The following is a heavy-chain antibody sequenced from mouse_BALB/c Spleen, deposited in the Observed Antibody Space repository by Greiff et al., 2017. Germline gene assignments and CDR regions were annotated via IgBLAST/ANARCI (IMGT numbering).Heavy chain of an antibody. CDR1: GFNIKDTY. Sequence: EVQLQQSGAELVKPGASVKLSCTASGFNIKDTYMHWVKQRPEQGLEWIGRIDPANGNTKYDPKFQGKATITADTSSNTAYLQLSSLTSEDTAVYYCASSKVVAYYAMDDWGQGTSVTVSS. CDR2: IDPANGNT. CDR3: ASSKVVAYYAMDD. D-gene: IGHD1-1*01. V-gene: IGHV14-3*02. J-gene: IGHJ4*01.